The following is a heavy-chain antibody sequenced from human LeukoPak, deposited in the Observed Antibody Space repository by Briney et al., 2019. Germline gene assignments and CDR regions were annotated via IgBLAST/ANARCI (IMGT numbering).Heavy chain of an antibody. CDR3: ALDLGSVVPITTSTTPVDY. V-gene: IGHV3-21*01. CDR2: ISSSSTYI. Sequence: PGRSLRLSCAASGFTFSGYSMSWVRQAPGKGLEWVSSISSSSTYIYYADSVKGRFTISRDNAKNSLSLQMNSLRAEDTAVYYCALDLGSVVPITTSTTPVDYWGQGTLVTVSS. D-gene: IGHD3-22*01. CDR1: GFTFSGYS. J-gene: IGHJ4*02.